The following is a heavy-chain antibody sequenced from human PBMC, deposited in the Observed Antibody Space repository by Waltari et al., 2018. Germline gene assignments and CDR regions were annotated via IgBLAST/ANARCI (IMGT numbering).Heavy chain of an antibody. V-gene: IGHV1-3*01. CDR2: INAGNGNT. CDR3: ALIAVAGRTGGMDV. CDR1: GYTFTSYA. J-gene: IGHJ6*02. D-gene: IGHD6-19*01. Sequence: QVQLVQSGAEVQKPGASVKVSCKASGYTFTSYAMHWVRQAPGQRLEWMGWINAGNGNTKYSQKFQGRVTITRDTSASTAYMELSSLRSEDTAVYYCALIAVAGRTGGMDVWGQGTTVTVSS.